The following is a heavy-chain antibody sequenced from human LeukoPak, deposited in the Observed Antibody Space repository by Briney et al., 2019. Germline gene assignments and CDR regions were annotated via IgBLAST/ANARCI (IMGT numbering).Heavy chain of an antibody. Sequence: GGSLRLSCSASGFTFSSYAMTWVRQAPGQGLEWVSAISGSGDDTYYADSVKGRFTISRDNSKNTLYLQMNSLRAEDTAVYYCAKKEAMIRGVPYYYDFWGQGTLVTVSS. J-gene: IGHJ4*02. D-gene: IGHD3-10*01. CDR3: AKKEAMIRGVPYYYDF. CDR1: GFTFSSYA. CDR2: ISGSGDDT. V-gene: IGHV3-23*01.